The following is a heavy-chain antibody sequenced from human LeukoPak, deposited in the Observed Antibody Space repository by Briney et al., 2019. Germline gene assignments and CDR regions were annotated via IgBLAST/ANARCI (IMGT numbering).Heavy chain of an antibody. CDR3: AKDPAARPLRLITDDAFDI. D-gene: IGHD3-16*01. CDR2: IRQHGSNK. V-gene: IGHV3-30*02. Sequence: PGGSLILSCPAPGFTFRNYGIHWVRQAPGKGPEWVAFIRQHGSNKYDADSVEGRFTISRDNSKNTLYLQMNSLRPEDTAVYYCAKDPAARPLRLITDDAFDIWGQGTMVTVSS. CDR1: GFTFRNYG. J-gene: IGHJ3*02.